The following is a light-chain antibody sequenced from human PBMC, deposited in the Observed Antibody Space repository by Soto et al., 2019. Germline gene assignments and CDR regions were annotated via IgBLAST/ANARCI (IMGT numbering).Light chain of an antibody. Sequence: EIVLTQSPGILSLSPGERATLSCRASQSVSSNLAWYQQKPGQAPSLLIYDISARATGIPTRFSGSGSGTEFTLTISSLQSEDFAVYYCQQYNDWPLTFGGGTKVDIK. CDR1: QSVSSN. CDR3: QQYNDWPLT. V-gene: IGKV3D-15*01. J-gene: IGKJ4*01. CDR2: DIS.